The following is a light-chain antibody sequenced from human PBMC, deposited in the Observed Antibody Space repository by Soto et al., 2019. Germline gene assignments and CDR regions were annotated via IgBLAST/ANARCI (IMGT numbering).Light chain of an antibody. Sequence: QSALTQPPSVSGSPGQSVAISCTGTSSDVGSFNRVSWYQQPPGTAPKVMIYDVSSRPSGVPDRFSGSKSGNTASLTISGLQAEDEADYYCSSFTSSSTYVFGTGTKATVL. J-gene: IGLJ1*01. V-gene: IGLV2-18*02. CDR1: SSDVGSFNR. CDR2: DVS. CDR3: SSFTSSSTYV.